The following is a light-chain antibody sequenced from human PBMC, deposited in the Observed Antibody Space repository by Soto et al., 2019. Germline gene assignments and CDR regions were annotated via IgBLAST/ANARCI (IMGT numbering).Light chain of an antibody. Sequence: DIQLTPSPSLLSASVGDRVPITFRASQGISTSLAWYQQKPGKPPQLLIYAASTLQSGVPSRFSGSGSGTDFTLTISGLQPEDLATYYCQSYNTARPTFGQGTRLEI. CDR3: QSYNTARPT. CDR2: AAS. CDR1: QGISTS. J-gene: IGKJ5*01. V-gene: IGKV1-27*01.